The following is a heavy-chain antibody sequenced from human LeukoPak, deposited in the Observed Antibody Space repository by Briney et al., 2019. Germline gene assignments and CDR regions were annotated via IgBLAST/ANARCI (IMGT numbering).Heavy chain of an antibody. D-gene: IGHD2-21*01. J-gene: IGHJ4*02. CDR3: ARQALWFFDH. V-gene: IGHV4-39*01. Sequence: TSETLSLTCTVSGGSISSNGNYWAWIRQPPGRGLEWIGSISYGGSTYYSPSLESRVTISVDTSKNQFSLKLSSVTAADTAVYYCARQALWFFDHWGQGTLVTVSS. CDR2: ISYGGST. CDR1: GGSISSNGNY.